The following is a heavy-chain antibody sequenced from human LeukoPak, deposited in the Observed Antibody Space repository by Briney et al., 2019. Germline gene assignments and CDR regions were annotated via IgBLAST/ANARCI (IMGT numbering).Heavy chain of an antibody. V-gene: IGHV4-39*01. CDR1: GGSIRSSSYY. Sequence: SETLSLTCTVSGGSIRSSSYYWGWIRQPPGKGLEWIGSIYYSGSTYYNPSLKSRVTISVDTSKNQFSLKLSSVTAADTAVYYCARHGIVVVMYFDYWGQGTLVTVSS. D-gene: IGHD3-22*01. J-gene: IGHJ4*02. CDR2: IYYSGST. CDR3: ARHGIVVVMYFDY.